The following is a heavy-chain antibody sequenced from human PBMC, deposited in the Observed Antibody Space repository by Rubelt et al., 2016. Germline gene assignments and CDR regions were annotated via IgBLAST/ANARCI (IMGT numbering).Heavy chain of an antibody. D-gene: IGHD6-13*01. CDR3: ARPVIAAAVSYYGMDV. V-gene: IGHV1-46*01. J-gene: IGHJ6*02. Sequence: GRVTMTRDTSTSTVYMELSSLRSEDTAVYYCARPVIAAAVSYYGMDVWGQGTTVTVSS.